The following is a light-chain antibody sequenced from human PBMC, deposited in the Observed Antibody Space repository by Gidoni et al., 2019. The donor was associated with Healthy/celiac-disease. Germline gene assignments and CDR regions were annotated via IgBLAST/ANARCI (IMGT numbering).Light chain of an antibody. CDR3: QHRSNWPPTLT. V-gene: IGKV3-11*01. J-gene: IGKJ4*01. Sequence: EIVLTQSPATLSFSPVERATLSCRASQSVSSYFAWYQQKPGHAPRLLIYVASNRASGIPARFSGSGSGTYFTLTISSLEPEDFAVYYCQHRSNWPPTLTFGGGTKVEIK. CDR1: QSVSSY. CDR2: VAS.